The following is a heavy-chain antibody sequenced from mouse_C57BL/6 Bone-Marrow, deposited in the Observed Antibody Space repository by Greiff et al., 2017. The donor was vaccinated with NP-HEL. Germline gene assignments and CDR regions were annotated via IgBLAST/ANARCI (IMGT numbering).Heavy chain of an antibody. D-gene: IGHD1-1*01. Sequence: EVQRVESGGGLVQPGGSLKLSCAASGFTFSDYGMAWVRQAPRKGPEWVAFISNLAYSIYYADTVTGRFTISRENAKNTLYLEMSSLRSEDTAMYYCARQEERVYYGSSHWYFDVWGTGTTVTVSS. CDR1: GFTFSDYG. CDR2: ISNLAYSI. CDR3: ARQEERVYYGSSHWYFDV. V-gene: IGHV5-15*01. J-gene: IGHJ1*03.